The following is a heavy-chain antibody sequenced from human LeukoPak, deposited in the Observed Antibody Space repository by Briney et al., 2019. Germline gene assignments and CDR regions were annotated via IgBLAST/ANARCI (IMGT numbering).Heavy chain of an antibody. J-gene: IGHJ4*02. CDR2: IEQDGGEE. Sequence: PGGSLRLSCAASGFTVSSNYMSWVRQAPGKGLEWVASIEQDGGEEYYVDSVKGRFTISRDNAKNSLYLQMNSLRAEDTAVYYCVRYSDHVGFDYWGQGTLVTVSS. D-gene: IGHD4-17*01. CDR1: GFTVSSNY. V-gene: IGHV3-7*01. CDR3: VRYSDHVGFDY.